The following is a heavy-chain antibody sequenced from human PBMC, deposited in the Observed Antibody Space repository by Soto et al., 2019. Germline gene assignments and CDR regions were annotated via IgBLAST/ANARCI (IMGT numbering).Heavy chain of an antibody. CDR1: GFTFSSYA. CDR2: ISYDGSNK. V-gene: IGHV3-30-3*01. CDR3: AREKEYYDILTGYPLGY. Sequence: PGGSLRLSCAASGFTFSSYAMHWVRQAPGKGLEWVAVISYDGSNKYYADSVKGRFTISRDNSKNTLYLQMNSLRAEDTAVYYCAREKEYYDILTGYPLGYWGQGTLVTVPS. J-gene: IGHJ4*02. D-gene: IGHD3-9*01.